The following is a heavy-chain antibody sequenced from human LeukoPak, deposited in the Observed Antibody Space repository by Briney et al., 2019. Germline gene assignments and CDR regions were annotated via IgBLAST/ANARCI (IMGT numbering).Heavy chain of an antibody. Sequence: SQTLSLTRAISGDSVSNNRAAWNWIRQSPSRGLEWLGKTYYRSKWYHDYAVFVKSRITINPDTSKSQFSLQLHSVTPGDTAVYYRARGAYTTSWYFFDYWGQGTLVTVSS. V-gene: IGHV6-1*01. J-gene: IGHJ4*02. CDR1: GDSVSNNRAA. D-gene: IGHD6-13*01. CDR3: ARGAYTTSWYFFDY. CDR2: TYYRSKWYH.